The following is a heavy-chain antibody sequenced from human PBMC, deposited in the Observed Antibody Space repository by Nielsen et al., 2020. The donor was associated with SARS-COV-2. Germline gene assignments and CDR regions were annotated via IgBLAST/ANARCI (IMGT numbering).Heavy chain of an antibody. CDR2: IKQDGSEK. Sequence: WLRQPPGKGLERVANIKQDGSEKYYVDSAKGRFTISRDNAKNSLYLQMNSLRAEDTAVYYCARARPRRDYYDSSGYYYEDYWGQGTLVTVSS. D-gene: IGHD3-22*01. CDR3: ARARPRRDYYDSSGYYYEDY. V-gene: IGHV3-7*01. J-gene: IGHJ4*02.